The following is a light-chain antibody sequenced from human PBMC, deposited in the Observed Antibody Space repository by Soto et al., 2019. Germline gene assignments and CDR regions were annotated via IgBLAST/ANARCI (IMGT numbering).Light chain of an antibody. Sequence: ESVMTQSPATLSVSQGERATLSCRASQSVSSNLAWYQQKPGQAPRLLIYGASTRATGIPARFSGSGSGTDFTLTISSLEPEDFAVYYCQQRSNWPPMFTFGGGTKVDIK. CDR1: QSVSSN. CDR3: QQRSNWPPMFT. CDR2: GAS. V-gene: IGKV3-11*01. J-gene: IGKJ4*01.